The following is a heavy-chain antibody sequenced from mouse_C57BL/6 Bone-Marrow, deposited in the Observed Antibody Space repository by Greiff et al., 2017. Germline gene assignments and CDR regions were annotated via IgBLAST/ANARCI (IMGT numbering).Heavy chain of an antibody. Sequence: VQLVESGAELAKPGASVKLSCKASGYTFTSYWMHWVKQRPGQGLEWIGYINPSSGYTKYNQKFKDKATLTADKSSSTAYMQLSSLTYEDSAVYYCANSYYSNYRFAYGGQGTLVTVSA. V-gene: IGHV1-7*01. D-gene: IGHD2-5*01. CDR1: GYTFTSYW. J-gene: IGHJ3*01. CDR2: INPSSGYT. CDR3: ANSYYSNYRFAY.